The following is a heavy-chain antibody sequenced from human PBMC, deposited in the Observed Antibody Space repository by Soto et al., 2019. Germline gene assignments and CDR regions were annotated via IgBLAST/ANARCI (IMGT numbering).Heavy chain of an antibody. D-gene: IGHD6-13*01. CDR3: AHRKGSSWXXXXYGXDX. CDR2: IYWNDDK. J-gene: IGHJ6*01. V-gene: IGHV2-5*01. CDR1: GLSLSTSGVG. Sequence: SCPTLVNPTQTLTLTCTFSGLSLSTSGVGVGWIRQPPGKALEWLALIYWNDDKRYSPSLKSRLTITKDTSKNQVVLTMTNMDPVDTATYYCAHRKGSSWXXXXYGXDXWXXGTTVTVSS.